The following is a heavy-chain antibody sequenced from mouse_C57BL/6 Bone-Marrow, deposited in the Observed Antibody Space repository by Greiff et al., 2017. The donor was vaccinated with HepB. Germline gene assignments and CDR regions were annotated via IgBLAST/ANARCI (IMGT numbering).Heavy chain of an antibody. V-gene: IGHV5-4*01. CDR3: ARDHHYGSSLYAMDY. J-gene: IGHJ4*01. CDR1: GFTFSSYA. D-gene: IGHD1-1*01. Sequence: DVKLVESGGGLVKPGGSLKLSCAASGFTFSSYAMSWVRQTPEKRLEWVATISDGGSYTYYPDNVKGRFTISRDNAKNNLYLQMSHLKSEDTAMYDCARDHHYGSSLYAMDYWGQGTSVTVSA. CDR2: ISDGGSYT.